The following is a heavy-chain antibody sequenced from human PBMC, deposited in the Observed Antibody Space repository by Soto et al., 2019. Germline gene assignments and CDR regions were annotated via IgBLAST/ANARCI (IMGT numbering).Heavy chain of an antibody. Sequence: QVQLVQSGAEVKKPGASVKVSCKASGYTFTSYYMHWVRQAPGQGLEWMGIINPSGGSTSYAQKFQGRVIMTGDTSPSTVYMELSSLRSEDTAVYYCARAYCSGGSCYPQPGWFDPWGQGTLVTVSS. V-gene: IGHV1-46*03. D-gene: IGHD2-15*01. J-gene: IGHJ5*02. CDR1: GYTFTSYY. CDR3: ARAYCSGGSCYPQPGWFDP. CDR2: INPSGGST.